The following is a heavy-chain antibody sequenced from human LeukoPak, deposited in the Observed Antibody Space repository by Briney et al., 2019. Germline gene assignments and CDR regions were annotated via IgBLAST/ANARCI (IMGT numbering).Heavy chain of an antibody. V-gene: IGHV3-21*01. CDR3: ASVSGSGKFYFDS. CDR1: GFTFSSYS. CDR2: ISSSSSYI. J-gene: IGHJ4*02. D-gene: IGHD3-10*01. Sequence: PGGSLRLSCAASGFTFSSYSMNWVRQAPGKGLEWVSSISSSSSYIYYADSVKGRFTISRDNAKNSLFLQMHSLSAEDTAIYYCASVSGSGKFYFDSWGQGTLVTVSS.